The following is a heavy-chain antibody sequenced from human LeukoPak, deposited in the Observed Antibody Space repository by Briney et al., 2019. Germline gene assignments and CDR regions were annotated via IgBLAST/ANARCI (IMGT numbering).Heavy chain of an antibody. CDR3: AREGGDSSGYYGPHFDY. V-gene: IGHV1-69*13. J-gene: IGHJ4*02. CDR2: IIPIFGTA. Sequence: GASVKVSCKASGYTFTSYAMNWVRQAPGQGLEWMGGIIPIFGTANYAQKFQGRVTITADESTSTAYMELSSLRSEDTAVYYCAREGGDSSGYYGPHFDYWGQGTLVTVSS. CDR1: GYTFTSYA. D-gene: IGHD3-22*01.